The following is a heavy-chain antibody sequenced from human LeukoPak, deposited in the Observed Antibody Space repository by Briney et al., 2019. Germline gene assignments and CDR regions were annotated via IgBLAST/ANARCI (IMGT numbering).Heavy chain of an antibody. V-gene: IGHV1-2*02. D-gene: IGHD3-10*01. CDR3: ASLIPMVRGVTVDY. CDR2: INPNSGGT. J-gene: IGHJ4*02. CDR1: GYTFTGYY. Sequence: ASVKVSCKASGYTFTGYYMHWVRQAPGQGLEWMGWINPNSGGTNYAQKFQGRVTMTRDTSISTAYMELSRLRSDDTAVYYCASLIPMVRGVTVDYWGQGTLVTVSS.